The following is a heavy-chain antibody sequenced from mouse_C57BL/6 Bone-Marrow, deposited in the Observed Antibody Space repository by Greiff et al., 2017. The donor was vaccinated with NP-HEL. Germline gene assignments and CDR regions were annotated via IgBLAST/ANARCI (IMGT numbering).Heavy chain of an antibody. CDR3: VYYGSSDWYFDV. CDR2: ISDGGSYT. Sequence: EVMLVESGGGLVKPGGSLKLSCAASGFTFSSYAMSWVRQTPEKRLEWVATISDGGSYTYYPDNVKGRFTISRDNAKNNLYLQMSHLKSEDTAMYYCVYYGSSDWYFDVWGTGTTVTVSS. V-gene: IGHV5-4*03. J-gene: IGHJ1*03. CDR1: GFTFSSYA. D-gene: IGHD1-1*01.